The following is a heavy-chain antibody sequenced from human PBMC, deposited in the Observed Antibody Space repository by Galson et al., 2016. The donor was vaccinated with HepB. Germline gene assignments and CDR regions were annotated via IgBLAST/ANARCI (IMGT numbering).Heavy chain of an antibody. CDR2: ISANNGNT. Sequence: SVKVSCKASGYIFTSYGISWVRQAPGQGLEWMGWISANNGNTDYAQKFQDRVTMTTDTSTSTAYMELRSLRSDDTAVYYCARGGTFGGLIVTPYYFDYWGQGTLVTVSS. D-gene: IGHD3-16*02. CDR3: ARGGTFGGLIVTPYYFDY. V-gene: IGHV1-18*01. J-gene: IGHJ4*02. CDR1: GYIFTSYG.